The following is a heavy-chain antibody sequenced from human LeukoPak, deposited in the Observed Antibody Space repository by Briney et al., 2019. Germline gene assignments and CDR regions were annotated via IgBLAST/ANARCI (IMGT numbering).Heavy chain of an antibody. V-gene: IGHV1-18*01. CDR2: ISAYNGNT. D-gene: IGHD4-17*01. CDR1: GYTFTSYG. CDR3: ARTLMALDGDLGWFDP. Sequence: ASAKVSCKASGYTFTSYGISWVRQAPGQGLEWMGWISAYNGNTNYAQKLQGRVTMTTDTSTSTAYMELRSLRSDDTAVYYCARTLMALDGDLGWFDPWGQGTLVTVSS. J-gene: IGHJ5*02.